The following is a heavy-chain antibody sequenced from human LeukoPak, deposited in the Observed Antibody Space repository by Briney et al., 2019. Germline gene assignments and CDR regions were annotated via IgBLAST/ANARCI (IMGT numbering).Heavy chain of an antibody. Sequence: SETLSLTCTVSGGSISSSSYYWGWIRQPPGKGLEWIGSIYYSGSTYYNPSLKSRVTISVDTSKNQFSLKLSSVTAADTAVYYCAQARGAAMVNYWGQGTLVTVSS. CDR2: IYYSGST. D-gene: IGHD5-18*01. V-gene: IGHV4-39*07. CDR3: AQARGAAMVNY. J-gene: IGHJ4*02. CDR1: GGSISSSSYY.